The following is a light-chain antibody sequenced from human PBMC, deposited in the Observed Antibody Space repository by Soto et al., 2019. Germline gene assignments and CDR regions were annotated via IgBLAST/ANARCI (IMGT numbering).Light chain of an antibody. CDR2: GAS. CDR1: QGISSY. V-gene: IGKV1-9*01. Sequence: DIQLTQSPSFLSASVGDRVTITWRASQGISSYLDWFQQKPGRAPNLLIYGASTLQSGVPSRLSGSGYGTDLTLTISSLKHEDFETYYCQQTLSFTPTFGQGTQVDIK. CDR3: QQTLSFTPT. J-gene: IGKJ1*01.